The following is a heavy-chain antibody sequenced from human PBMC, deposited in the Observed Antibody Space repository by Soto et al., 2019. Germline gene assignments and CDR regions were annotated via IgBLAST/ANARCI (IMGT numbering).Heavy chain of an antibody. V-gene: IGHV3-30-3*01. CDR3: ARGDGYIYGNTFDS. J-gene: IGHJ4*02. CDR1: GFAFNNYA. D-gene: IGHD5-18*01. CDR2: ISYDGSNK. Sequence: PGGSLRLSCAASGFAFNNYAMHWVRQAPGKGLEWMAFISYDGSNKYYADSVTGRFTISRDNSRNTLYLQMNSLRAEDTAVYYCARGDGYIYGNTFDSWGQGTLVTVSS.